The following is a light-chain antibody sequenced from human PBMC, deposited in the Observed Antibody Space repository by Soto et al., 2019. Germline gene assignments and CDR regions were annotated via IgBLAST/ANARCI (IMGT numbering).Light chain of an antibody. V-gene: IGKV1-39*01. Sequence: DIQMTQSPSSLSASVGDRVTITCRASQIIISYLNWYQQKPWKSPNLLIYAASSLESVFPSKFSGSGSGTDFTLTISSLQPEDFAPYYCQQSYSSPFTFGPGTKVDIK. CDR1: QIIISY. J-gene: IGKJ3*01. CDR2: AAS. CDR3: QQSYSSPFT.